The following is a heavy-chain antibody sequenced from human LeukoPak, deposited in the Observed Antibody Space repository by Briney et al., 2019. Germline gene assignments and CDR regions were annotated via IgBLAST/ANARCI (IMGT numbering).Heavy chain of an antibody. V-gene: IGHV3-7*03. CDR2: IKLDGSEK. D-gene: IGHD3-16*01. Sequence: GGSLRLSCVASGFTFGKYWMSWVRQAPGKGLEWVANIKLDGSEKNYVDSVKGRFTTSRDNTKNSLYLQMNSLRAEDTAVFYCARGWVGFDYWGQGTLVTVSS. J-gene: IGHJ4*02. CDR3: ARGWVGFDY. CDR1: GFTFGKYW.